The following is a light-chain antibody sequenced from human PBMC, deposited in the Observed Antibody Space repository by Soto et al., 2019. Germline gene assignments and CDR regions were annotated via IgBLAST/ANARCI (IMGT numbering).Light chain of an antibody. Sequence: QSVLTQPRSASRSPGQSITISCTGTSSDVGGYNYVSWYQQHPAKAPKLIISDVSKRPSGVPNRFSGSKSGNTASLTISGLRAEDEADYYCCSYVGRNTYVFGTGTKVTVL. CDR3: CSYVGRNTYV. V-gene: IGLV2-11*01. CDR2: DVS. J-gene: IGLJ1*01. CDR1: SSDVGGYNY.